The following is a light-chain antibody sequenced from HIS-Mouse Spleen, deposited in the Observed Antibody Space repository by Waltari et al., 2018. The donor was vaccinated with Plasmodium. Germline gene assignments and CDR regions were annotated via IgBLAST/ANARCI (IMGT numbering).Light chain of an antibody. CDR3: SSYAGSNNLV. V-gene: IGLV2-8*01. J-gene: IGLJ2*01. CDR1: SSDVGGYNY. Sequence: QSALTQPPSASGSPGQSVTISCTGTSSDVGGYNYVSWYQQHPGKAPKLMIYEVSKRPSGVPHGFSGSKSGNTASLTVSGLQAEDEADYYCSSYAGSNNLVFGGGTKLTVL. CDR2: EVS.